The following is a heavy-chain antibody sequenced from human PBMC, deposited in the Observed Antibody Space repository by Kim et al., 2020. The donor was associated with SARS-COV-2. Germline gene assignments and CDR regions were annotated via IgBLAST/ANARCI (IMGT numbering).Heavy chain of an antibody. Sequence: GGPLRLSCAVSGFTLSTYWMSWVRQAPGKGLEWVANIKGDGSETYYVDSVKGRFTISRDNAKNSLYLQMNSLRPEDTAVYYCARNIPGATGRKPVDYWGQGTLVSVSS. CDR2: IKGDGSET. CDR1: GFTLSTYW. J-gene: IGHJ4*02. V-gene: IGHV3-7*01. D-gene: IGHD1-26*01. CDR3: ARNIPGATGRKPVDY.